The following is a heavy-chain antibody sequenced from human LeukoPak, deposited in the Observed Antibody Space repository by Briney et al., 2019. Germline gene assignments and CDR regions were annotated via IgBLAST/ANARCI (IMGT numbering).Heavy chain of an antibody. CDR3: AKDLAIRVLLGTSPMGWFDP. J-gene: IGHJ5*02. CDR2: INPSGGTT. V-gene: IGHV1-46*01. CDR1: GYTFTEYY. Sequence: ASVKVSCKASGYTFTEYYVHWVRQAPGQGLEWMGIINPSGGTTNYAQKFQGRLTMTRDTSTSTVYMELSRLRSEDTGVYYCAKDLAIRVLLGTSPMGWFDPWGQGTLVTVSS. D-gene: IGHD3-22*01.